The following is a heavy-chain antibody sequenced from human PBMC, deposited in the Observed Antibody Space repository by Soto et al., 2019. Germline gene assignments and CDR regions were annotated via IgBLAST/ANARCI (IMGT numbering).Heavy chain of an antibody. D-gene: IGHD6-13*01. CDR1: GGTFSSYA. CDR3: ARVAYRSSWSYYHYGMDV. Sequence: SSVKVSCKASGGTFSSYAISWVRQAPGQGLEWMGRIIPILGIANYAQKFQGRVTITADKSTSTAYMELSSLRSEDPAVYYCARVAYRSSWSYYHYGMDVWGKGTTVTVSS. CDR2: IIPILGIA. J-gene: IGHJ6*04. V-gene: IGHV1-69*04.